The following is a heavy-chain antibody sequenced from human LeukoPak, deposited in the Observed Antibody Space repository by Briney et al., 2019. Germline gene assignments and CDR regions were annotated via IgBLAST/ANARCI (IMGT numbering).Heavy chain of an antibody. CDR1: GGSISSYY. CDR3: ARGYGDYALDYYYYGMDV. J-gene: IGHJ6*02. V-gene: IGHV4-59*01. CDR2: IYYSGST. D-gene: IGHD4-17*01. Sequence: TSETLSLTCTVSGGSISSYYWSWIRQPPGKGLEWVGYIYYSGSTNYNPSLKSRVTISVDTSKNQFSLKLSSVTAADTAVYCCARGYGDYALDYYYYGMDVWGQGTTVTVSS.